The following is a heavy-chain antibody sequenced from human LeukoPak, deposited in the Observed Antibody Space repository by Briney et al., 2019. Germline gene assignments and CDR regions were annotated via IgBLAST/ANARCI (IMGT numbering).Heavy chain of an antibody. CDR2: INPSVGST. Sequence: ASVKVSCKASGYTLTSYYMHWVRQAPGQGLEWMGIINPSVGSTSYAQKFQGRVTMTRDTSTSTVYMVLSLLRSEEQPVFYGARDRFSVYYDSSAYLDYGGQGTLVTVSS. D-gene: IGHD3-22*01. V-gene: IGHV1-46*03. CDR1: GYTLTSYY. CDR3: ARDRFSVYYDSSAYLDY. J-gene: IGHJ4*02.